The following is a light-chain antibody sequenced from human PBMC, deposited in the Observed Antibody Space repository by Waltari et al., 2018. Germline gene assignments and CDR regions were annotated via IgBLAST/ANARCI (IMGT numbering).Light chain of an antibody. Sequence: QSALTQPASVSGSPGKSITLPCTGTNNDIGYYNFVSWYQRHPGNAPQLMIFDVTRWSSGCSHRFSGSKSGNTAALTISGLQPEGEADYFWASYTSTNAVVFGGGTRVTVL. J-gene: IGLJ2*01. CDR1: NNDIGYYNF. V-gene: IGLV2-14*01. CDR3: ASYTSTNAVV. CDR2: DVT.